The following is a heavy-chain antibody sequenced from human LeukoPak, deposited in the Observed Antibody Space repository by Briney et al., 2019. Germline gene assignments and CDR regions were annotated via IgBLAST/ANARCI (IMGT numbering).Heavy chain of an antibody. J-gene: IGHJ4*02. CDR2: IYYSGYT. Sequence: SETLSLTCTVSGGSINNSLDYWGWIRQPPGKGLEWIGSIYYSGYTYYNPSLKSRVTISVDTSKNQFSLKMSSVTAADTAVYYCARDLLGYSDNWGQGTLVTVSS. CDR1: GGSINNSLDY. V-gene: IGHV4-39*02. CDR3: ARDLLGYSDN. D-gene: IGHD2-15*01.